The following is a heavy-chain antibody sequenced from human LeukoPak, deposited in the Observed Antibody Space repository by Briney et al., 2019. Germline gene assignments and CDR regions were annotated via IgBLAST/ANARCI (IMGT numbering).Heavy chain of an antibody. V-gene: IGHV4-30-4*08. CDR1: GGSISSGDYY. J-gene: IGHJ4*02. CDR3: ARHPRPQRRPSTMIDYYFDY. D-gene: IGHD3-22*01. Sequence: PSQTLSLTCTVSGGSISSGDYYWSWIRQPPGKGLEWIGYIYYSGSTYYNPSLKSRVTISVDTSKNQFSLKLSSVTAADTAVYYCARHPRPQRRPSTMIDYYFDYWGQGTLVTVSS. CDR2: IYYSGST.